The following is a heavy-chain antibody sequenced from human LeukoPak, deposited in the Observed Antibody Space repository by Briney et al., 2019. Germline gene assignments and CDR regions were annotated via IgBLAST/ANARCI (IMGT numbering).Heavy chain of an antibody. CDR3: ARDSLRNWFDP. CDR1: GYTFTSYY. J-gene: IGHJ5*02. V-gene: IGHV1-46*01. Sequence: ASVKVSCKASGYTFTSYYMRWVRQAPGQGLEWMGIINPSGGSTSYAQKFQGRVTMTRDMSTSTVYMELSSLRSEDTAVYYCARDSLRNWFDPWGQGTLVTVSS. CDR2: INPSGGST.